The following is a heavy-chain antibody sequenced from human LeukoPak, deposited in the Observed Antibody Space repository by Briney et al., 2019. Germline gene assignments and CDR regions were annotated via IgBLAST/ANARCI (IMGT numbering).Heavy chain of an antibody. CDR1: GYTFTGYY. Sequence: GASVKVSCKASGYTFTGYYMHWVRQAPGQGLEWMGWINPNSGGTNYAQKFQGRVTMTRDTSISTASMQLSRLRSDDVAVYYCARDYCPHSNGPYVGVYYYYMDVWGKGTTVTVSS. D-gene: IGHD2-8*01. CDR2: INPNSGGT. J-gene: IGHJ6*03. V-gene: IGHV1-2*02. CDR3: ARDYCPHSNGPYVGVYYYYMDV.